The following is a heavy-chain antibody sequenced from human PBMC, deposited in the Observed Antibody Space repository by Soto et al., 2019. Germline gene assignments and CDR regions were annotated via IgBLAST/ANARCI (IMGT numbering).Heavy chain of an antibody. Sequence: GESLKISCKGSGYRFTTYWIGWVRQMPGKGLEWMGIIYPGDSDTRYSPSFQGQVTISADKSISTAYLQWSRLKASDTAMYYCARQDLVATIPDYWGQGTLVTVSS. CDR1: GYRFTTYW. V-gene: IGHV5-51*01. CDR3: ARQDLVATIPDY. CDR2: IYPGDSDT. J-gene: IGHJ4*02. D-gene: IGHD5-12*01.